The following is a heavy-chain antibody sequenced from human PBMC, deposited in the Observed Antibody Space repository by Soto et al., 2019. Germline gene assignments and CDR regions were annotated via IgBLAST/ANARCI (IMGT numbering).Heavy chain of an antibody. CDR1: GFTVSDNF. V-gene: IGHV3-66*01. CDR2: IYAVGTT. CDR3: ARGTWEGFDI. Sequence: EVQLVESGGNSVQPGGSLRLSCAASGFTVSDNFMSWVRQAPGKGLEWVSVIYAVGTTFHADSVKGRFIMSRDNYKTTLHLQMNSLRVDDTAIYYCARGTWEGFDIWGQGTMVTVSS. J-gene: IGHJ3*02. D-gene: IGHD1-26*01.